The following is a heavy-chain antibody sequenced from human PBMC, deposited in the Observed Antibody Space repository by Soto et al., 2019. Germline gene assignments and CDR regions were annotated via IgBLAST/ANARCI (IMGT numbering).Heavy chain of an antibody. Sequence: QVQLQESGPGLVKPSETLSLTCTVSGGSISSYYWSWIRQPPGKGLEWIGYIYYSGSTNYNPSLNSRVPISVDTSKNPCSLKLSSVTAADTAVYYCARSLLTYYDFWSGLDGMDVWGQGTTVTVSS. CDR1: GGSISSYY. CDR3: ARSLLTYYDFWSGLDGMDV. D-gene: IGHD3-3*01. CDR2: IYYSGST. V-gene: IGHV4-59*01. J-gene: IGHJ6*02.